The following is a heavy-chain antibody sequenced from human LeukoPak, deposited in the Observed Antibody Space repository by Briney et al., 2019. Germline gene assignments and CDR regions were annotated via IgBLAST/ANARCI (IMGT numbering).Heavy chain of an antibody. J-gene: IGHJ3*02. CDR2: IYPGESDT. V-gene: IGHV5-51*01. D-gene: IGHD3-22*01. Sequence: RGGSLQISWKGSGYNFTSYWIGGVRQLPGKGLEGMGIIYPGESDTRYSPSFEGQVTISADKSISTAYLHWSSLKASHTAMYYCARRILTYYYDSSGQMEDAFDIWGQGTMVTVSS. CDR1: GYNFTSYW. CDR3: ARRILTYYYDSSGQMEDAFDI.